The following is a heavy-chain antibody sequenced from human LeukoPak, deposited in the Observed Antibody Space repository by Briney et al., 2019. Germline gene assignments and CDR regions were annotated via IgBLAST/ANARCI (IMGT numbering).Heavy chain of an antibody. D-gene: IGHD5-18*01. Sequence: GGSVRLSCSASGFTFSSYPMHWVRQAPGKGLEYVSGISTNGGSTDYADSVKGRFTISRDDTRNTLYLQMSSLRTEDTAVYYCARDTGWYFDLWGRGTLVTVPS. V-gene: IGHV3-64D*09. CDR1: GFTFSSYP. CDR3: ARDTGWYFDL. J-gene: IGHJ2*01. CDR2: ISTNGGST.